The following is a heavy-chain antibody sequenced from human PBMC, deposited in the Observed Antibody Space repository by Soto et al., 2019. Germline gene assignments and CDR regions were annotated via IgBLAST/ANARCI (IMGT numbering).Heavy chain of an antibody. J-gene: IGHJ6*02. CDR1: GYTFTSYG. Sequence: ASVKVSCKASGYTFTSYGISWVRQAPGQGLEWMGWISAYNGNTNYAQKLQGRVTMTTDTSTSTAYMELRSLRSDDTAVYYCARDLREYDFWSGSPPTKYGMDVWGQGTTGTVS. D-gene: IGHD3-3*01. V-gene: IGHV1-18*04. CDR2: ISAYNGNT. CDR3: ARDLREYDFWSGSPPTKYGMDV.